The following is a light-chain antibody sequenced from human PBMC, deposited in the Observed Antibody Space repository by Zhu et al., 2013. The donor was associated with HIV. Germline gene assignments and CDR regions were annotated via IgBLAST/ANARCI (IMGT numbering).Light chain of an antibody. V-gene: IGKV1-9*01. CDR2: AAS. Sequence: DIQLTQSPSFLSASVGDRVTITCRASRDIRNYLGWYQQKAGKAPKLLISAASTLQSGVPSRFSGSGSGTEFTLTISSLQPEDFATYYCQQLHSYPLTFGGGTEVEI. CDR1: RDIRNY. CDR3: QQLHSYPLT. J-gene: IGKJ4*01.